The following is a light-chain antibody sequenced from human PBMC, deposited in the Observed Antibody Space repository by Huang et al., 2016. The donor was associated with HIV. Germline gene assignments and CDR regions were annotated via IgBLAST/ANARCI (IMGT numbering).Light chain of an antibody. CDR2: DAS. CDR1: QSVSSY. J-gene: IGKJ4*01. V-gene: IGKV3-11*01. Sequence: EIVLTQSPATLSLSPGERATLSCRASQSVSSYLAWYQQKPGQAPRLLIYDASSRATGSPARFSGSGSGTDFTLTISSLEPEDFAVYYCQQRSNWRITFGGGTKVEIK. CDR3: QQRSNWRIT.